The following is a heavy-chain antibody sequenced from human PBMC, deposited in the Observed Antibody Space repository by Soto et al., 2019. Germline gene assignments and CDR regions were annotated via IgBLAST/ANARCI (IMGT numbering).Heavy chain of an antibody. CDR2: FYDSRST. D-gene: IGHD5-12*01. J-gene: IGHJ6*02. Sequence: PSETLSLTWTVSGGSVSSGSLYCSWIRRPPGKGLDRIGYFYDSRSTNYNPSLRSRVTMSVDTSKNQFSLKLSSVTAADTAVYYCAASAPPATNYYYAMDVWGQGTTVTVSS. CDR3: AASAPPATNYYYAMDV. CDR1: GGSVSSGSLY. V-gene: IGHV4-61*01.